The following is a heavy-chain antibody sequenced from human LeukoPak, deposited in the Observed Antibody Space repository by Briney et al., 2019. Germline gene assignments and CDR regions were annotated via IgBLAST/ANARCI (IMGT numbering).Heavy chain of an antibody. D-gene: IGHD4-11*01. CDR1: GFTFSSYA. CDR3: TKDAQRGFDYSNSLEY. CDR2: ISGSGGST. J-gene: IGHJ4*02. V-gene: IGHV3-23*01. Sequence: GGSLRLSCAASGFTFSSYAMSWVRQAPGKGREWVSAISGSGGSTYYADSVKGRFTISRDNSKNTLYLQMNSLRAEDTAVYYCTKDAQRGFDYSNSLEYWGQGDLVTVSS.